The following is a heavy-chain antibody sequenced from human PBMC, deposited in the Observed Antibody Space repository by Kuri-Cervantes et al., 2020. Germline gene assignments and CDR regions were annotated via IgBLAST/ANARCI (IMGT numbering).Heavy chain of an antibody. Sequence: SETLSLTCNVSGGSISSRNYYWSWIRQPPGKGLEWIGYIYYSGSTYYNPSLKSRVTISVDTSKNQFSLKLSSVTAADTAVYYCARVIAAAGLTFDYWGQGTLVTVSS. CDR1: GGSISSRNYY. CDR3: ARVIAAAGLTFDY. V-gene: IGHV4-30-4*02. D-gene: IGHD6-13*01. J-gene: IGHJ4*02. CDR2: IYYSGST.